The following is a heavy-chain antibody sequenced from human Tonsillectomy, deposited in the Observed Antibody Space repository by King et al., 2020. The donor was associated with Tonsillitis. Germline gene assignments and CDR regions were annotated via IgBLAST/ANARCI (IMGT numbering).Heavy chain of an antibody. Sequence: QLVQSGAEVKKPGASVKVSCQASGYSFTDYSIHWVRQAPGQGLEWMGRINPDSGGADYALRFEGRVTMTRDTTIRSAYLELSSLRSDDTALYFCARDTGGWRTVDFWGQGTLAT. J-gene: IGHJ4*02. V-gene: IGHV1-2*06. CDR1: GYSFTDYS. CDR3: ARDTGGWRTVDF. CDR2: INPDSGGA. D-gene: IGHD6-19*01.